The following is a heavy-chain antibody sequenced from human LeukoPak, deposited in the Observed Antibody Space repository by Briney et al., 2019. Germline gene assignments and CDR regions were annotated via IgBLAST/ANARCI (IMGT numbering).Heavy chain of an antibody. D-gene: IGHD3-22*01. Sequence: GASVKVSCKASGYTFTTYGISWVRQAPGQGLEWMGWMNPNSGKTDYVKKFQGRVTMTRDTSISTAYMELSSLTSEDTAVYYCASRTHYYDSSGYAFNLWGQGTMVTVSS. V-gene: IGHV1-8*02. CDR3: ASRTHYYDSSGYAFNL. CDR2: MNPNSGKT. CDR1: GYTFTTYG. J-gene: IGHJ3*01.